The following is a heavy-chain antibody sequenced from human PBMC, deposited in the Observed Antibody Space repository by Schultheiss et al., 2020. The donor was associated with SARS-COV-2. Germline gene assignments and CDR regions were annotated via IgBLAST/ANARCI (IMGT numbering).Heavy chain of an antibody. J-gene: IGHJ4*02. CDR1: GGSISSGGYS. CDR2: IYHSGST. CDR3: AREHSSSWSPIDY. Sequence: SETLSLTCAVSGGSISSGGYSWSWIRQPPGKGLEWIGYIYHSGSTYYNPSLKSRVTISVDRSKNQFSLKLSSVTAADTAVYYCAREHSSSWSPIDYWGQGTLVTVPQ. V-gene: IGHV4-30-2*01. D-gene: IGHD6-13*01.